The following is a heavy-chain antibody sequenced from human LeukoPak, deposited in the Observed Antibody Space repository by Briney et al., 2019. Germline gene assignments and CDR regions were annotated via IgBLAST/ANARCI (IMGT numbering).Heavy chain of an antibody. CDR1: GFTFSSYA. Sequence: GGSLRLSCAASGFTFSSYAMSWVRQAPGKGLEWVSAISGSGGSTYYADSVKGRFTISRDNSKNTLYLQMNSLRAEDTAVYYCAKYRYCGGDCYGVNFDYWGQGTLVTVSS. V-gene: IGHV3-23*01. J-gene: IGHJ4*02. CDR3: AKYRYCGGDCYGVNFDY. CDR2: ISGSGGST. D-gene: IGHD2-21*01.